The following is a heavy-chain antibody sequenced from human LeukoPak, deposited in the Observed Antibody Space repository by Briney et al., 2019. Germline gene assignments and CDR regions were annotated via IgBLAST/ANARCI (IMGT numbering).Heavy chain of an antibody. V-gene: IGHV3-23*01. CDR1: GFTFSNCA. D-gene: IGHD2/OR15-2a*01. Sequence: GGSLRLSCAASGFTFSNCAMSWVRQAPEKGLEWVSGISGSGSSTHYADSVKGRFTISRDNSENTLSLQMNSLRADDTAIYYCAKSCNSGNCYYNYWGQGTLVTVSS. CDR3: AKSCNSGNCYYNY. CDR2: ISGSGSST. J-gene: IGHJ4*02.